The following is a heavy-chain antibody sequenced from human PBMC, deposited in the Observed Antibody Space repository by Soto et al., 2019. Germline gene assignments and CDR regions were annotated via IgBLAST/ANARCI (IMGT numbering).Heavy chain of an antibody. CDR3: ARDQDTFGQALFDS. CDR1: GFTLSSRW. D-gene: IGHD3-16*01. V-gene: IGHV3-74*01. CDR2: IKTDGSST. Sequence: EVQLVESGGGLVQPGESLRLSCAASGFTLSSRWMHWVRQAPGKGLVWVSRIKTDGSSTSYADSVKGRFTISRDNAKNTLYLQMNSLRAEDTAMYYCARDQDTFGQALFDSGGQGTLVTVSS. J-gene: IGHJ4*02.